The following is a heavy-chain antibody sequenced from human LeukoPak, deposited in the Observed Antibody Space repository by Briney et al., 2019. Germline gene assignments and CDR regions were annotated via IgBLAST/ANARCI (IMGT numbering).Heavy chain of an antibody. J-gene: IGHJ4*02. V-gene: IGHV1-18*01. Sequence: GASVKVSCKASGYTFTSYGISWVRQAPGQGLEWMGWISAYNGNTNYAQKLQGRVIMTTDTSTSTAYMELRSLRSDDTAVYYCARVGAYGSGSPYYFDYWGQGTLVTVSS. CDR2: ISAYNGNT. CDR1: GYTFTSYG. CDR3: ARVGAYGSGSPYYFDY. D-gene: IGHD3-10*01.